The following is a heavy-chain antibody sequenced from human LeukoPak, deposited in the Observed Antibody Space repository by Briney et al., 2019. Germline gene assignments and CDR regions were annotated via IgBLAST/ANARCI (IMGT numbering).Heavy chain of an antibody. CDR1: GFTFSSYG. V-gene: IGHV3-30*18. CDR3: AKDLDYGSGNNGMDV. CDR2: ISYDGSNK. Sequence: GGSLRLSCAASGFTFSSYGMHWDRQAPGKGLEWVAVISYDGSNKYYADSVKGRFTISRDNSKNTLYLQMNSLRAEDTAVYYCAKDLDYGSGNNGMDVWGQGTTVTVSS. D-gene: IGHD3-10*01. J-gene: IGHJ6*02.